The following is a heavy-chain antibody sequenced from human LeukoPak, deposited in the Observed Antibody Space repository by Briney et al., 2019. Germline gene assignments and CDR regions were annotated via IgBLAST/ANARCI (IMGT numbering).Heavy chain of an antibody. CDR1: GYTFSSYT. J-gene: IGHJ4*02. D-gene: IGHD5-12*01. Sequence: ASVKVSCKASGYTFSSYTLNWLRQAPGQGLEWMGWINTNTGTPKYAQGFTGRFVFSLDSSVSTAYLQISSLKAEDIALYYCARQYSGYESLYFDSWGQGTLVTVSS. V-gene: IGHV7-4-1*02. CDR2: INTNTGTP. CDR3: ARQYSGYESLYFDS.